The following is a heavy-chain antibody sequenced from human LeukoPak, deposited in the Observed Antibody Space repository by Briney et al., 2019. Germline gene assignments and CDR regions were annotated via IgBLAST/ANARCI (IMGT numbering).Heavy chain of an antibody. CDR1: GFTFSSYA. V-gene: IGHV3-30-3*01. CDR2: ISYDGSNK. J-gene: IGHJ3*02. Sequence: AGSLRLSCAASGFTFSSYAMHWVRQAPGKGLEWVAVISYDGSNKYYADSVKGRFTISRDNSKNTLYLQMNSLRAEDTAVYYCARGPESALNAFDIWGQGTMVTVSS. CDR3: ARGPESALNAFDI.